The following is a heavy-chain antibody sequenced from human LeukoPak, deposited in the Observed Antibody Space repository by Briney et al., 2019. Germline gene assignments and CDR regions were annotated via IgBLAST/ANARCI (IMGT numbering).Heavy chain of an antibody. CDR2: MNPNSGNT. CDR3: ARGPIVATIPGYYYYMDV. D-gene: IGHD5-12*01. Sequence: VASVKVSCKASGYTFTSYDINWVRQATGHGLEWMGWMNPNSGNTGYAQKLQGRVTMTRNTSISTAYMELSSLRSEDTAVYYCARGPIVATIPGYYYYMDVWGKGTTVTVSS. V-gene: IGHV1-8*01. J-gene: IGHJ6*03. CDR1: GYTFTSYD.